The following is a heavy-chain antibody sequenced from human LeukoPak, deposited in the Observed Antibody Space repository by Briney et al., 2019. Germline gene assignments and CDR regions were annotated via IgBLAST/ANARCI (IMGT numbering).Heavy chain of an antibody. D-gene: IGHD3/OR15-3a*01. V-gene: IGHV3-9*01. J-gene: IGHJ4*02. CDR2: ISWNSGSI. Sequence: PGGSLRLSCAASGFTFDDYAMHWVRQAPGKGLEWVSGISWNSGSIGYADSVKGRFTISRDNAKNSLYLQMNSLRAEDTALYYCAKATQEGGTCFDYWGQGTLVTVSS. CDR1: GFTFDDYA. CDR3: AKATQEGGTCFDY.